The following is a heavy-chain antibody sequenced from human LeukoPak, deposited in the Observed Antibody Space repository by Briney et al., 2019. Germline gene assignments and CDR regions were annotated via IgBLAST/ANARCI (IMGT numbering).Heavy chain of an antibody. D-gene: IGHD6-19*01. CDR1: GFTFSIYS. CDR2: TSSSSSYI. CDR3: ARNGYTSGWYRN. Sequence: GGSLRLSCAASGFTFSIYSMSWVRQAPGKGLGWVSSTSSSSSYIYYADSVKGRFTISRDNAKNSLYLQMNSLRAEDTAVYYCARNGYTSGWYRNWGQGTLVTVSS. V-gene: IGHV3-21*01. J-gene: IGHJ4*02.